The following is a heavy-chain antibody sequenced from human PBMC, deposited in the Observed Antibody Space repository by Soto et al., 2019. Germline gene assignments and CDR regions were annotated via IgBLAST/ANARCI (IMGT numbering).Heavy chain of an antibody. Sequence: EVQLVESGGGLVKPGGSLRLSCAASGFTFSSYSMNWVRQAPGKGLEWVSSISSSSSYIYYADSVKGRFTISRDNAKNSLDLQMNSLRAEDTAVYYCARDSGGLDRDWYFDLWGRGTLVTVSS. CDR3: ARDSGGLDRDWYFDL. CDR1: GFTFSSYS. CDR2: ISSSSSYI. J-gene: IGHJ2*01. V-gene: IGHV3-21*01. D-gene: IGHD3-16*01.